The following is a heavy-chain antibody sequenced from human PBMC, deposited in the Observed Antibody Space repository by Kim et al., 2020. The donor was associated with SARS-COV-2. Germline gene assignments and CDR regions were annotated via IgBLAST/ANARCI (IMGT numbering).Heavy chain of an antibody. D-gene: IGHD3-22*01. CDR1: GGTFSSYA. CDR3: ARCLGDYYDSSGYYDPGSWWFDP. CDR2: IIPIFGTA. Sequence: SVKVSCKASGGTFSSYAISWVRQAPGQGLEWMGGIIPIFGTANYAQKFQGRVTITADEYTSTAYMELSSLRSEDTAVYYCARCLGDYYDSSGYYDPGSWWFDPWGQGTLVTVSS. J-gene: IGHJ5*02. V-gene: IGHV1-69*13.